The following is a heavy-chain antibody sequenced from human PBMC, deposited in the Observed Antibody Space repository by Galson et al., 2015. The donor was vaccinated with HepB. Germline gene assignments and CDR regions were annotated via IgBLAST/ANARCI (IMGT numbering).Heavy chain of an antibody. V-gene: IGHV3-30*03. CDR1: GFTFSSYG. D-gene: IGHD3-3*01. J-gene: IGHJ4*02. Sequence: SLRLSCAASGFTFSSYGMHWVRQAPGKGLEWVAVISYDGSNKYYADSVKGRFTISRDNSKNTLYLQMNSLRAEDTAVYYCASLFWSGYCMGDYWGQGTLVTVSS. CDR3: ASLFWSGYCMGDY. CDR2: ISYDGSNK.